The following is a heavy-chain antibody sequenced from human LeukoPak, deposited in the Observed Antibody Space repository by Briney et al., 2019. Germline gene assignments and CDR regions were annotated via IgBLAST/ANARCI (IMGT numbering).Heavy chain of an antibody. CDR1: GYTFNGHY. CDR3: ARAGLATTPVDL. CDR2: INPNSGVT. Sequence: ASVKVSYKASGYTFNGHYIHWVRQAPGQGLEWVGWINPNSGVTNYAQKFQGRVTMTRDTSISTAYMEVSTLRSDDTAVYYCARAGLATTPVDLWGRGTLVTVSS. V-gene: IGHV1-2*02. D-gene: IGHD5-24*01. J-gene: IGHJ2*01.